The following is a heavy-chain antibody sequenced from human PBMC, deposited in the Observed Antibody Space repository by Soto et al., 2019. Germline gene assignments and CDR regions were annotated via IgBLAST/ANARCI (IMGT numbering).Heavy chain of an antibody. D-gene: IGHD3-10*01. CDR1: GFTFTDYW. J-gene: IGHJ4*02. CDR3: ARAFPTAGTPGEDFDY. CDR2: INGGGGYT. V-gene: IGHV3-74*01. Sequence: EVQLVESGGGLVQPGGSLRLSCAASGFTFTDYWMHWVRLVPGKGLVWVSRINGGGGYTSYADFAKGRFTISRDNSKNMVHLQMNSLSADDSAVYYCARAFPTAGTPGEDFDYWGQGTTVTGSS.